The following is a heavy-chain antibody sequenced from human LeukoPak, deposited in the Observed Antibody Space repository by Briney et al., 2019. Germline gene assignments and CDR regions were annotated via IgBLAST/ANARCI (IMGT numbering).Heavy chain of an antibody. CDR2: ISGTDGST. V-gene: IGHV3-23*01. D-gene: IGHD6-13*01. CDR3: AKDALEYSRTWYGTNFDY. J-gene: IGHJ4*02. CDR1: GFTFSSYA. Sequence: GGSLRLSCAASGFTFSSYAMSWVRQAPGKGLEWVSGISGTDGSTYYADSVKGRFTISRDNSKNTLSLQMNSLRAEDTAVYYCAKDALEYSRTWYGTNFDYWGQGTLVTVSS.